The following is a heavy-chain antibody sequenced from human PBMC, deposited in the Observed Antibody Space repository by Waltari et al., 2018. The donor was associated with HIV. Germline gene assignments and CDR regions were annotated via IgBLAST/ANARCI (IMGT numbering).Heavy chain of an antibody. CDR2: FSDSDPHP. Sequence: EVQFLESGGKLVQPGGSLRLSCVVSAFNISNFGGSWVRQAPGKGLQWVSSFSDSDPHPNYADSVRGRFTLSRDISTNTLYLQMGSLRPEDTATYYCGKDLPGRNWSQVIHSGLDVWGQGTTVTVSS. CDR1: AFNISNFG. V-gene: IGHV3-23*01. D-gene: IGHD6-13*01. CDR3: GKDLPGRNWSQVIHSGLDV. J-gene: IGHJ6*02.